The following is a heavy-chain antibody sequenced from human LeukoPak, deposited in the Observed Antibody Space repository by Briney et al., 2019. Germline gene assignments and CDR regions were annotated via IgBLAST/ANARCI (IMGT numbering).Heavy chain of an antibody. D-gene: IGHD5-18*01. CDR1: GGSINSGSYY. CDR3: ARDLGYSYGRIFDY. Sequence: PSETLSLTCTVSGGSINSGSYYWSWIRQPAGKGLEWIGRIYTSGSIHYNPSLKSRVTISVDTSKNQFSLKLSSVTAADTAVYYCARDLGYSYGRIFDYWGQGTLVTVSS. CDR2: IYTSGSI. J-gene: IGHJ4*02. V-gene: IGHV4-61*02.